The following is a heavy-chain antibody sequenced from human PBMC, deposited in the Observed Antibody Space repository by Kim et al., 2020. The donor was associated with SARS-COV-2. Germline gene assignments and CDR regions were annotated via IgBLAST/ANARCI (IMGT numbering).Heavy chain of an antibody. CDR3: AKDLVSVAATGYGQGTMDV. Sequence: GRFPISRDNSKNTLYLQMNSLRAEDTAVYYCAKDLVSVAATGYGQGTMDVWGQGTTVTVSS. V-gene: IGHV3-30*02. D-gene: IGHD2-15*01. J-gene: IGHJ6*02.